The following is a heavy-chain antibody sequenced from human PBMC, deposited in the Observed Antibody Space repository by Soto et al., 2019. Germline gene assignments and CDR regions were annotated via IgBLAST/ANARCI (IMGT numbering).Heavy chain of an antibody. V-gene: IGHV5-51*01. CDR1: GFAFSNYW. D-gene: IGHD3-22*01. CDR3: AANPRHDTDPSWPY. J-gene: IGHJ4*02. Sequence: PGESLKISCKTSGFAFSNYWVGWVRQMPGKGFEWMGITYPGDSATKYSPSFQGHVTISSDKSTNTAYLQWSSLRASDTAIYFCAANPRHDTDPSWPYWGQGTLVTVSS. CDR2: TYPGDSAT.